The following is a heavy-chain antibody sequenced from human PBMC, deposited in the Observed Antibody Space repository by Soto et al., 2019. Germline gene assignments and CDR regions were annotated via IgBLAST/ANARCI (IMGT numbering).Heavy chain of an antibody. Sequence: ASVKVSCKVSGYTLTELSMHLVRQAPGKGLEWMGGFDPEDGETIYAQKFQGRVTMTEDTSTDTAYMELSSLRSEDTAVYYCATVGYCSSTSCYTNYYYYGMDVWGQGTTVTVSS. V-gene: IGHV1-24*01. CDR3: ATVGYCSSTSCYTNYYYYGMDV. CDR2: FDPEDGET. D-gene: IGHD2-2*02. J-gene: IGHJ6*02. CDR1: GYTLTELS.